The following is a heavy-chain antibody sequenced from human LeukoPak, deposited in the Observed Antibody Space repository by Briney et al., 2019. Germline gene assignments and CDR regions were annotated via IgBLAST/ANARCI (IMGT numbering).Heavy chain of an antibody. CDR3: ARDGWGNWFDP. Sequence: SETLSLTCTVSGGSISSGGYYWSWIRQPPGKGLEWIGYIYHSGSTYYNPSLKSRVTISVDRSKNQFSLKLSSVTAADTAVYYCARDGWGNWFDPWGQGTLVTVSS. J-gene: IGHJ5*02. CDR2: IYHSGST. D-gene: IGHD6-19*01. CDR1: GGSISSGGYY. V-gene: IGHV4-30-2*01.